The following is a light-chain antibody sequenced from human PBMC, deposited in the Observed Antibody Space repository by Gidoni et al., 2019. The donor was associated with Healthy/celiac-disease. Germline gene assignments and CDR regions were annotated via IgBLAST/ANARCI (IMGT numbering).Light chain of an antibody. CDR2: QDS. J-gene: IGLJ2*01. CDR1: KLGDKY. Sequence: SSELTQPPPVSVSPGQTASLTCSGDKLGDKYACWYQQKPGQSPVLVIYQDSKRPSGIPERFSGSNSGNTATLTISGTQAMDEADYYCQAWDSSTVVFGGGTKLTVL. V-gene: IGLV3-1*01. CDR3: QAWDSSTVV.